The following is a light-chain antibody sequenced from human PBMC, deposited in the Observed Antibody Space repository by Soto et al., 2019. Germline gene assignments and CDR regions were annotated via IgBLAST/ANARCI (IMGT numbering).Light chain of an antibody. CDR1: QTIRNG. V-gene: IGKV3-15*01. Sequence: IMMTQSPVTLSVSPGERATLSCRASQTIRNGLAWYQQKPGQAPRLLIYDASTRATGVPARFSGSGSGTDFTLTISSLQSDDFAVYYCHQYTFWPPGTFGPGTIVDAK. CDR2: DAS. J-gene: IGKJ3*01. CDR3: HQYTFWPPGT.